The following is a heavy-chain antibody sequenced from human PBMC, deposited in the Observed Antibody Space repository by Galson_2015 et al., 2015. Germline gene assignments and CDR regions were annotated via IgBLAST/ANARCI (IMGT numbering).Heavy chain of an antibody. CDR2: IWYDGSNK. D-gene: IGHD6-19*01. V-gene: IGHV3-33*01. J-gene: IGHJ3*02. Sequence: SLRLSCAASGFTFSSYGMHWVRQAPGKGLEWVAVIWYDGSNKYYADSVKGRFTISRDNSKNTLYLQMNSLRAEDTAVYYCAREIAVAGLFDAFDIWGQGTMVTVSS. CDR3: AREIAVAGLFDAFDI. CDR1: GFTFSSYG.